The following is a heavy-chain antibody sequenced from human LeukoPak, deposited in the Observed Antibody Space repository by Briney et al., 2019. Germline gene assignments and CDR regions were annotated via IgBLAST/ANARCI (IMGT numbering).Heavy chain of an antibody. CDR1: GGTFSSYA. J-gene: IGHJ4*02. CDR3: ARGSTVTTRRYFDY. D-gene: IGHD4-11*01. Sequence: SVKVSCKASGGTFSSYAISWVRQAPGQGLEWMGRTIPILGIANYAQKFQGRVTITADKSTSTAYMELSSLRSEDTAVYYCARGSTVTTRRYFDYWGQGTLDSVSS. CDR2: TIPILGIA. V-gene: IGHV1-69*04.